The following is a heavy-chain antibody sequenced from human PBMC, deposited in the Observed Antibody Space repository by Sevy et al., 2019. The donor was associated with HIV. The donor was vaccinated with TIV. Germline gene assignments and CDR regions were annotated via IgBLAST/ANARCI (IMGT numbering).Heavy chain of an antibody. J-gene: IGHJ4*02. D-gene: IGHD5-12*01. CDR1: GFTFSGYA. CDR3: AKEEYSGDDY. Sequence: GPLRLSCAASGFTFSGYAMTWVRQVPGKGREWVSTISGSGGYTYYADSVKGRFTISRDNSKNTLYLQMNSRRVEETAVYYCAKEEYSGDDYWGQGTRVTVSS. V-gene: IGHV3-23*01. CDR2: ISGSGGYT.